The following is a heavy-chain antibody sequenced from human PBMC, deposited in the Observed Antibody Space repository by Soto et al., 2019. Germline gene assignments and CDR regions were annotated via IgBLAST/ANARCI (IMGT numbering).Heavy chain of an antibody. CDR1: GGSISSCD. D-gene: IGHD2-15*01. V-gene: IGHV4-59*08. CDR2: IYYSGNT. J-gene: IGHJ5*02. Sequence: SETLSLTCTVSGGSISSCDWSWIRQPPGKGLEWIGYIYYSGNTNYNPSLKSRVTISLDTSKSQFSLRLSSVTAADTAVYYCARHDDCSGAPCSTGRWFYRWGQGTLVTVSS. CDR3: ARHDDCSGAPCSTGRWFYR.